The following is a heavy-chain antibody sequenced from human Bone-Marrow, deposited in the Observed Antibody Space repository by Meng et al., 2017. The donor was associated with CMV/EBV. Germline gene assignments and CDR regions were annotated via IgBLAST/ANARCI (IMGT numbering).Heavy chain of an antibody. J-gene: IGHJ4*02. Sequence: ETLSLTCAASEFTFSNAWMSWVRQAPGKGLEWVGRIKSKADDGTTDYAAPVKGRFTISRDDSKNTLYLQMNSLKTEDTAVYYCTTDRYCSTATCYRVGVDYWGQGTLVTVSS. CDR3: TTDRYCSTATCYRVGVDY. CDR1: EFTFSNAW. D-gene: IGHD2-2*02. V-gene: IGHV3-15*01. CDR2: IKSKADDGTT.